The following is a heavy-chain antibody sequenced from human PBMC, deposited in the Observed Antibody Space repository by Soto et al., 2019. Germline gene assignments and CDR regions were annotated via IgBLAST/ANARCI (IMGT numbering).Heavy chain of an antibody. CDR2: ISSSGSTI. CDR1: GFTFSDYY. Sequence: QVQLVESGGGLVKPGGSLRLSCAASGFTFSDYYMSWIRQAPGKGLEWVSYISSSGSTIYYADSVKGRFTISRDNAKNSLYLQMNSLRAEDTAVYYCARDQVRGVLRYFDWLLWADYWGQGTLVTVSS. CDR3: ARDQVRGVLRYFDWLLWADY. J-gene: IGHJ4*02. D-gene: IGHD3-9*01. V-gene: IGHV3-11*01.